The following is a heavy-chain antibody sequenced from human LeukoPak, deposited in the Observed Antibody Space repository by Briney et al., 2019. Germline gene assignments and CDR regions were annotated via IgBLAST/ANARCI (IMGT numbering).Heavy chain of an antibody. CDR1: GFTFSSYW. D-gene: IGHD6-19*01. V-gene: IGHV3-74*01. Sequence: GGSLRLACVAAGFTFSSYWIHWVRQVPGKGRVWVSCINGDGSPATYADSVTGRFTISRDKARNTVDVKMNSLTAGDTAVYYCARDSSGGSFDLWGRGTLVTVSS. J-gene: IGHJ2*01. CDR2: INGDGSPA. CDR3: ARDSSGGSFDL.